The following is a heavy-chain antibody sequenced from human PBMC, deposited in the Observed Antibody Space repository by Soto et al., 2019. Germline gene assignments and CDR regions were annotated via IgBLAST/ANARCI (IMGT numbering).Heavy chain of an antibody. CDR3: ARGGWKLFDY. D-gene: IGHD6-19*01. J-gene: IGHJ4*02. CDR1: GGSFSGYY. Sequence: SETLSLTCAVYGGSFSGYYWSWIREPPGKGLEWIGYCYYSGSTNYNPSLKSRVTISVDTSKNQFSLKLSSVTAADTAVYYCARGGWKLFDYWGQGTLVTVS. CDR2: CYYSGST. V-gene: IGHV4-59*01.